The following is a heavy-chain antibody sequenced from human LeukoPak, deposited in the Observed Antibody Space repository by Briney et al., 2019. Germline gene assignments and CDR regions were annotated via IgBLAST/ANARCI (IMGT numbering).Heavy chain of an antibody. D-gene: IGHD6-13*01. CDR2: ISSSSSYI. Sequence: GGSLRLSCAASGFTFSSYWMSWVRQAPGKGLEWVSSISSSSSYIYYADSVKGRFTISRDNAKNSLYLQMNSLRAEDTAVYYCARDSAAAGTFDYWGQGTLVTVSS. J-gene: IGHJ4*02. V-gene: IGHV3-21*01. CDR3: ARDSAAAGTFDY. CDR1: GFTFSSYW.